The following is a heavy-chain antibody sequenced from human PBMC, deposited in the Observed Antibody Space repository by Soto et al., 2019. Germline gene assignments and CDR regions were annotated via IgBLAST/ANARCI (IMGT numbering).Heavy chain of an antibody. CDR2: IYHSGST. Sequence: PSETLSLTCAVSGGSISSSNWWSWVRQPPGKGLEWIGEIYHSGSTNYNPSLKSRVTISVDKSKNQFSLKLSSVTAADTAVYYCARTTSSGLIYFDYWGQGTLVTVS. V-gene: IGHV4-4*02. J-gene: IGHJ4*02. CDR3: ARTTSSGLIYFDY. CDR1: GGSISSSNW. D-gene: IGHD6-19*01.